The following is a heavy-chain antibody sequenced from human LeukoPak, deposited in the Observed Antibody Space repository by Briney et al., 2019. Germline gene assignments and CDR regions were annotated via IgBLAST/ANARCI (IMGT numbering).Heavy chain of an antibody. CDR3: ARPSLDYGGIDAFDF. D-gene: IGHD4-23*01. CDR1: GGSISSYY. CDR2: IYDSGST. V-gene: IGHV4-59*08. Sequence: PSETLSLTCTVSGGSISSYYWSWIRQPPGRGLEWIGYIYDSGSTNYNPSLKSRVTISVDTSKNQFSLKLSSVSVADTAVYYCARPSLDYGGIDAFDFWGQGTLVTVSS. J-gene: IGHJ3*01.